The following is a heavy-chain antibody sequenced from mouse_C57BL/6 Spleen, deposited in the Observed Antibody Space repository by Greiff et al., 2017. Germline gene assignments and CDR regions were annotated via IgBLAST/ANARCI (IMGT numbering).Heavy chain of an antibody. CDR2: IDPSDSYT. V-gene: IGHV1-59*01. CDR1: GYTFTSYW. D-gene: IGHD2-2*01. CDR3: ARRGTMVTTGYFDY. Sequence: VKLQQPGAELVRPGTSVKLSCKASGYTFTSYWMHWVKQRPGQGLEWIGVIDPSDSYTNYNQKFKGKATLTVDTSSSTAYMQLSSLTSEDSAVYYCARRGTMVTTGYFDYWGQGTTLTVSS. J-gene: IGHJ2*01.